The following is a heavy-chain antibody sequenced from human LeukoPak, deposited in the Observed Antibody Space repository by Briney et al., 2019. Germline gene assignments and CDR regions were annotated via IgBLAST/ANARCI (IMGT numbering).Heavy chain of an antibody. CDR2: IYYSGST. Sequence: PSETLSLTCSVSGGSVSSATNYWSWIRQPPGKGLEWIGYIYYSGSTNYNPSLKSRVTISVDTSKSQFSLRLSSVTAADTAVYYSARLASGSYGPLTPFDYWGQGTLVTVSS. CDR1: GGSVSSATNY. CDR3: ARLASGSYGPLTPFDY. V-gene: IGHV4-61*01. D-gene: IGHD1-26*01. J-gene: IGHJ4*01.